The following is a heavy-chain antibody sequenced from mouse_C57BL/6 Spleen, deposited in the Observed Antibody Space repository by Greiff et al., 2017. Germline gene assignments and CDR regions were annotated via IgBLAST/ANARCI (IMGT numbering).Heavy chain of an antibody. CDR2: IDPSDSYT. J-gene: IGHJ1*03. CDR3: ARKDYSNWYCDV. Sequence: QVQLQQPGAELVRPGTSVKLSCKASGYTFTSYWMHWVKQRPGQGLEWIGVIDPSDSYTNYNQKFKGKATLTVDTSSSTAYMQLSSLTSEDSAVYYCARKDYSNWYCDVWGTGTMVTVSS. CDR1: GYTFTSYW. V-gene: IGHV1-59*01. D-gene: IGHD2-5*01.